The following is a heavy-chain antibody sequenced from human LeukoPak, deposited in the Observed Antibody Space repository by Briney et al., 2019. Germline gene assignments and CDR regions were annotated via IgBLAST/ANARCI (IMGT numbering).Heavy chain of an antibody. CDR3: AKARSQFYVWGSYPLDY. CDR2: MRNDGSEI. CDR1: GFPFNYYN. Sequence: GGSLRLSCAAPGFPFNYYNIHWVRQAPGKGLEWVAFMRNDGSEIHYADSVKGRFTISRDNSKNSLYLQMNSLRAEDTAVYYCAKARSQFYVWGSYPLDYWGQGTLVTVSS. V-gene: IGHV3-30*02. D-gene: IGHD3-16*02. J-gene: IGHJ4*02.